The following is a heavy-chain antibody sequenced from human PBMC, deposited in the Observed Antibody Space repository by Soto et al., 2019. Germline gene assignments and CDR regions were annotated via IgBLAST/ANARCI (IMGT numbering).Heavy chain of an antibody. V-gene: IGHV3-30-3*01. Sequence: PGGSLRLSCAASEFTFSSYTMYWVRQAPGTGLEWVAGISNDGGNTYYLDSVKGRFTISRDNSKNTLYLEMNSLRVEDTAVYYCAKDLSIAWHTTSSVSEYWGQGILVTVSS. CDR3: AKDLSIAWHTTSSVSEY. CDR1: EFTFSSYT. D-gene: IGHD4-17*01. J-gene: IGHJ4*02. CDR2: ISNDGGNT.